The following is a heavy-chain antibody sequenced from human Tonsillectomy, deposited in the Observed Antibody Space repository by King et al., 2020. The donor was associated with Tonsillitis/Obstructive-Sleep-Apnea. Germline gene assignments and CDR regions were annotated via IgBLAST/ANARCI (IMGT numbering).Heavy chain of an antibody. CDR3: AKNQGSDYYYYYYYMDV. J-gene: IGHJ6*03. CDR1: GFTFSSYE. D-gene: IGHD2-15*01. Sequence: VQLVESGGGLVQPGGSLRLSCAASGFTFSSYEMNWVRQAPGKGLEWVSYISSSGSTIYYADSVKGRFTISRDNAKNSLYLQMNSLRAEDTAVYYCAKNQGSDYYYYYYYMDVWGKGTTVTVSS. CDR2: ISSSGSTI. V-gene: IGHV3-48*03.